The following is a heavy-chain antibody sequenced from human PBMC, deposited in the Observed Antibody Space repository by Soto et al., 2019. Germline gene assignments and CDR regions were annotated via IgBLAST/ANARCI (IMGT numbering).Heavy chain of an antibody. Sequence: GGSLRLSCAASGFTFSSYSMNWVRQAPGKGLEWVSSISSSSSYIYYADSVKGRFTISRDNAKNSLYLQMNSLRAEDTAVYYCARAGDVVVVAAIYYDYWGQGTLVTVSS. CDR3: ARAGDVVVVAAIYYDY. D-gene: IGHD2-15*01. CDR1: GFTFSSYS. J-gene: IGHJ4*02. V-gene: IGHV3-21*01. CDR2: ISSSSSYI.